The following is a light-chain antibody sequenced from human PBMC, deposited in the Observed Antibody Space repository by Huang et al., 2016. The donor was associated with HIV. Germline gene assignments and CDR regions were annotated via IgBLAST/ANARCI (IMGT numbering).Light chain of an antibody. J-gene: IGKJ1*01. V-gene: IGKV3-15*01. Sequence: EIVMTQSPATLSVSAGEKATLSCRASQGLGSYLAWYQQKPGQAPSPLIYDASTRATGGPARFSGSGSGTEVTLTISSLQSEDSAFYYCQHYANWPPRTFGQGTKVEIK. CDR2: DAS. CDR1: QGLGSY. CDR3: QHYANWPPRT.